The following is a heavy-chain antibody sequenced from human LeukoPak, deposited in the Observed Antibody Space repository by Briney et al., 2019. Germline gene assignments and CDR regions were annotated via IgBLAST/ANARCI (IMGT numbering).Heavy chain of an antibody. CDR2: FYPGDSDT. D-gene: IGHD5-18*01. CDR3: ARRDLQLWLIDY. CDR1: GYSFTSYW. V-gene: IGHV5-51*01. Sequence: GESLKIYCKGSGYSFTSYWIGWVRQMPGKGLEWMGIFYPGDSDTRYSPSFQAQVTISADKSISTAYLQWSSLKASDTAMYYRARRDLQLWLIDYWGQGTLVTVSS. J-gene: IGHJ4*02.